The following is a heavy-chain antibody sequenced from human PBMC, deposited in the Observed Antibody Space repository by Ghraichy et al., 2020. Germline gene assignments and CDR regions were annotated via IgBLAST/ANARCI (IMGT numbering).Heavy chain of an antibody. CDR1: GVTINTLS. D-gene: IGHD1-26*01. CDR3: ATGRIVGVNGWFDS. Sequence: SVKVSCKASGVTINTLSINWVRQAPGQGLEWVGGILPLFSSPNYAQKFQGRVTIMADASTTTGYLSLNGLTSDDTAVYYCATGRIVGVNGWFDSWGQGTLVTVSS. CDR2: ILPLFSSP. V-gene: IGHV1-69*13. J-gene: IGHJ5*01.